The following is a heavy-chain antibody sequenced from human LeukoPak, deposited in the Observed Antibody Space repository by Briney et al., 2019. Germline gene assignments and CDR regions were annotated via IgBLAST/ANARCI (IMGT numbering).Heavy chain of an antibody. Sequence: GGSLRLSCAASGFTFSDYYMSWIRQAPGKGLEWVSYISKDGNSRNYADSVKGRFTISRDNAKNSLYLQMNSLRAEDTAVYYCARVMRSGSPFDYWGQGTLVTVSS. CDR3: ARVMRSGSPFDY. V-gene: IGHV3-11*01. J-gene: IGHJ4*02. CDR1: GFTFSDYY. CDR2: ISKDGNSR. D-gene: IGHD1-26*01.